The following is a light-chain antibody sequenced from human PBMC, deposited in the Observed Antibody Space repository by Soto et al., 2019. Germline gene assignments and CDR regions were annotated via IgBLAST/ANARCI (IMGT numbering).Light chain of an antibody. Sequence: EIVMTQSPATLSVSPRESATLSCRASQSVSSDLAWYQQKPGQAPRLLIYGASTRATGIPARFSGSGSGTEFTLTISSLQSEDFAVYYCQQYNNWPWTFGQGTKVDIK. CDR1: QSVSSD. V-gene: IGKV3-15*01. CDR3: QQYNNWPWT. CDR2: GAS. J-gene: IGKJ1*01.